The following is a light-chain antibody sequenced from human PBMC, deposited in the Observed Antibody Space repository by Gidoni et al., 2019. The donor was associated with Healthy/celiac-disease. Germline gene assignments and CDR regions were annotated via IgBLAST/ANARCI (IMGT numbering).Light chain of an antibody. Sequence: QSALTQPASVSGSPGPSITISCTGTSSDVGGYNYVSWYQQHPGKAPKIMIYDVSNRPSGVSNRFSGSKSGNTASLTISGLQAEDEADYYCSSYTSSSTLVFGTGTKVTVL. CDR2: DVS. CDR1: SSDVGGYNY. CDR3: SSYTSSSTLV. J-gene: IGLJ1*01. V-gene: IGLV2-14*01.